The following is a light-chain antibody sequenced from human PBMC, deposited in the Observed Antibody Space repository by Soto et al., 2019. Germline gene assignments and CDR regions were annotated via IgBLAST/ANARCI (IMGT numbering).Light chain of an antibody. CDR1: QGINDY. V-gene: IGKV1-9*01. J-gene: IGKJ4*01. CDR2: AAS. CDR3: QQFNTYPLT. Sequence: DIQLTQSPSFLSASVGDRVTITCRASQGINDYLAWYQQKPGKAPKLLIYAASTLQSEVPSRFSGSPSGTEFNLTISSLQPEDFATYYCQQFNTYPLTFGGGTKVEVK.